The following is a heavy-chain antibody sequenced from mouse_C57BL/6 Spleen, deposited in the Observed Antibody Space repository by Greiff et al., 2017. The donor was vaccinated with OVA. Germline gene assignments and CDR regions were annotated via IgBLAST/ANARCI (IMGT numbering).Heavy chain of an antibody. CDR1: GYAFSSSW. Sequence: QVQLQQSGPELVKPGASVKISCKASGYAFSSSWMNWVKQRPGKGLEWIGRIYPGDGDTNYNGKFKGKATLTADKSSSTAYMQLSSLTSEDSAVYFCARTSPSFFDYWGQGTTLTVSS. V-gene: IGHV1-82*01. CDR2: IYPGDGDT. J-gene: IGHJ2*01. CDR3: ARTSPSFFDY. D-gene: IGHD6-1*01.